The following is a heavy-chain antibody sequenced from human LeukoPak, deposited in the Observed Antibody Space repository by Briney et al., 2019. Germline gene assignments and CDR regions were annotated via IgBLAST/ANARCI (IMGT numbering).Heavy chain of an antibody. CDR3: VAGSGWRFDY. Sequence: PGGSLRLSCAASGFTFSTYAMSWVRQAPGKGLEWVSTVSGSGHSTYYADSVKGRFTISRDNSKNTLYLQMNSLRVEDTAVYYCVAGSGWRFDYWGQGTLVTVSS. J-gene: IGHJ4*02. D-gene: IGHD6-19*01. V-gene: IGHV3-23*01. CDR2: VSGSGHST. CDR1: GFTFSTYA.